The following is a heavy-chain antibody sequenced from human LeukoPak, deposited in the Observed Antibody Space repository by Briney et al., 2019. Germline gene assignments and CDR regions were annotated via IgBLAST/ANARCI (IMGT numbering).Heavy chain of an antibody. D-gene: IGHD6-13*01. CDR3: AKDRLAAAGTYYFDC. CDR2: ISYDGSNK. CDR1: GFTFSSYG. J-gene: IGHJ4*02. V-gene: IGHV3-30*18. Sequence: GGSLRLSCAASGFTFSSYGMHWVRQAPGKGLEWVAVISYDGSNKYYADSVKGRFTISRDNSKNTVYLQMNSLRVEDTAVYHCAKDRLAAAGTYYFDCWGQGTLVTVSS.